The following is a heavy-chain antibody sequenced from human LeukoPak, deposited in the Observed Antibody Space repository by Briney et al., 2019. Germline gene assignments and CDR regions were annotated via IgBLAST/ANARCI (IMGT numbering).Heavy chain of an antibody. CDR3: AKDRDSSGWYVNDY. J-gene: IGHJ4*02. Sequence: PGGSLRLSCAASGFTFSSYGMHWVRQAPGKGLEWVAVISYDGSNKYYADSVKGRFTISRDNSKNTLYLQMNSLRAEDTAVYYCAKDRDSSGWYVNDYWGQGTLVTVSS. V-gene: IGHV3-30*18. CDR1: GFTFSSYG. CDR2: ISYDGSNK. D-gene: IGHD6-19*01.